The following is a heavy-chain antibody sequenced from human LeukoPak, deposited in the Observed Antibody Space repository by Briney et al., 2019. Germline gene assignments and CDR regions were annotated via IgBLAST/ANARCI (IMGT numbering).Heavy chain of an antibody. D-gene: IGHD2-15*01. J-gene: IGHJ4*02. CDR1: GYSIISDYF. CDR3: ARVVASTSIDS. Sequence: PSETLSLTCIVSGYSIISDYFWGWGRQPPGKGPEWIGSIFHSGSVFYNPSLRSRVTLSIEPSKNRFSLELTSVTAADTAIYYCARVVASTSIDSWGQGTLVTVSS. V-gene: IGHV4-38-2*02. CDR2: IFHSGSV.